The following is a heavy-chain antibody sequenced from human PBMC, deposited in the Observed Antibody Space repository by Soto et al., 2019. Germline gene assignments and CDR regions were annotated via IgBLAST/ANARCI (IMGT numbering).Heavy chain of an antibody. D-gene: IGHD3-16*02. V-gene: IGHV3-7*01. CDR1: GFTFSSYL. CDR3: AAYYDYIWGSYRPYYYYYMDV. Sequence: GGSLILSCAASGFTFSSYLMSWVRQAPGKGLEWVANIKQDGSEKYYVDSAKGRFTISRDNAKNSLYLQMNSLRAEDTAVYYCAAYYDYIWGSYRPYYYYYMDVWGKGTTVTVSS. J-gene: IGHJ6*03. CDR2: IKQDGSEK.